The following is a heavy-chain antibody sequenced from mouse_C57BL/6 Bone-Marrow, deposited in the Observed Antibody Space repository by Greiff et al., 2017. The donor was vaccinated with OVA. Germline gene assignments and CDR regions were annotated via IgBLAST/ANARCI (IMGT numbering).Heavy chain of an antibody. CDR3: ARDLPPWYFDI. CDR1: GYTFTSYW. J-gene: IGHJ1*03. Sequence: QVQLQQPGAELVKPGASVKLSCKASGYTFTSYWMHWVKQRPGQGLEWIGMINPNSGSTNYNEKFKSKATLTVDKSSSTAYMQLSSLTSEDSAVYYCARDLPPWYFDIWGTGTTVTVSS. CDR2: INPNSGST. V-gene: IGHV1-64*01. D-gene: IGHD2-1*01.